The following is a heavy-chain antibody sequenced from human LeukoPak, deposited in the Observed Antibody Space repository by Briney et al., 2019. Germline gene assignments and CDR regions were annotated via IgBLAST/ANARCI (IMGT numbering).Heavy chain of an antibody. Sequence: GESLKISCKGSGYSFTSYWIGWVRQMPGKCLEWMGIIYPGDSDTRYSPSFQGQVTISADKSISTAYLQWSSLKASDTAMYYCARECGGDCYDVYGMDVWGQGTTVTVSS. J-gene: IGHJ6*02. CDR3: ARECGGDCYDVYGMDV. CDR2: IYPGDSDT. D-gene: IGHD2-21*02. CDR1: GYSFTSYW. V-gene: IGHV5-51*01.